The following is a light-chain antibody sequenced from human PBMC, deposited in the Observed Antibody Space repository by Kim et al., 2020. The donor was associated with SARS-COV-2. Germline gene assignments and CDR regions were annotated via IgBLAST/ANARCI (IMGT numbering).Light chain of an antibody. CDR3: NSRDSSDNVV. V-gene: IGLV3-19*01. J-gene: IGLJ2*01. CDR2: GKN. Sequence: VLTQDPAVSVALGQTVRITCQGDSLRSYYATWYQQKPGQAPIIVIYGKNIRPSGIPDRFSGSSSGNTASLTITGTQAGDEADYYCNSRDSSDNVVFGGGTQLTVL. CDR1: SLRSYY.